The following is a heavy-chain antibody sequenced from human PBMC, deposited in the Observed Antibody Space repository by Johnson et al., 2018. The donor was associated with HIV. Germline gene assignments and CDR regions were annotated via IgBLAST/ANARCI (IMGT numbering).Heavy chain of an antibody. D-gene: IGHD3-10*01. CDR2: INGDGSGI. J-gene: IGHJ3*02. Sequence: VQLVESGGGLVQPGGSLRLSCAASGFTFSSYWMHWVRQGPGKGLVWVSRINGDGSGITYADSVKGRFTISRDNAKNTLYLQMNSLRAEDTAVYYCAKAMSPMVRGNIWGQGTMVTVSS. CDR1: GFTFSSYW. V-gene: IGHV3-74*01. CDR3: AKAMSPMVRGNI.